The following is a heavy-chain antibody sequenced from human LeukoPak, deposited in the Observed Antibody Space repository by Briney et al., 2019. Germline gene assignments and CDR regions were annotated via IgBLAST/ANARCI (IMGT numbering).Heavy chain of an antibody. CDR2: ISAYNGNT. D-gene: IGHD3-22*01. Sequence: GASVKVSCKASGYTFTSYGISWVRQAPGQGLEWMGWISAYNGNTNSAQKLQGRVTITTDTSTSTAYMELRSLRSDDTAVYYCARWYYYDSSGYFDYWGQGTLVTVSS. CDR3: ARWYYYDSSGYFDY. CDR1: GYTFTSYG. V-gene: IGHV1-18*01. J-gene: IGHJ4*02.